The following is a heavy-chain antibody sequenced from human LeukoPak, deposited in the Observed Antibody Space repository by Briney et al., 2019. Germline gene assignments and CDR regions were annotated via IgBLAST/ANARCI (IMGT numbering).Heavy chain of an antibody. J-gene: IGHJ5*02. V-gene: IGHV1-69*13. CDR3: ARGPALQVVTAIVRWRFDP. Sequence: ASVKVSCTASGGTFSSYAISWVRQAPGQGLEWMGGIIPIFGTANYAQKFQGRVTITADESTSTAYMELSSLRSEDTAVYYCARGPALQVVTAIVRWRFDPWGQGTLVTVSS. CDR2: IIPIFGTA. CDR1: GGTFSSYA. D-gene: IGHD2-21*02.